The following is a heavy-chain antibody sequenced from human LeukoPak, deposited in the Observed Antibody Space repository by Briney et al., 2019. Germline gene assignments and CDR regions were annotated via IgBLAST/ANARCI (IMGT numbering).Heavy chain of an antibody. Sequence: PGGSLRLSCAASGFTFSSYSMNWVRQAPGKGLEWVSYISSSGSTIYYADSVKGRFTISRDNAKNLLYLQMNSLRAEDTAVYYCARDGVDTAMVIRGFDYWGQGTLVTVSS. CDR1: GFTFSSYS. CDR2: ISSSGSTI. J-gene: IGHJ4*02. D-gene: IGHD5-18*01. V-gene: IGHV3-48*04. CDR3: ARDGVDTAMVIRGFDY.